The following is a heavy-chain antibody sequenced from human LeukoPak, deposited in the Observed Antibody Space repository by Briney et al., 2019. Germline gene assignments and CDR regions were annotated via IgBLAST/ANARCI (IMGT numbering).Heavy chain of an antibody. Sequence: GGSVRLSCAASGFTFSSYGMHWVRQASAKGLEWVAVIWYDGSNKYYADSVKGRVTISRDNSKNTLYLQMNSLRAEDTAVYYCAKGGGSYPFYYYYYNYVWGKGTTVTVSS. D-gene: IGHD1-26*01. CDR2: IWYDGSNK. CDR1: GFTFSSYG. V-gene: IGHV3-33*06. CDR3: AKGGGSYPFYYYYYNYV. J-gene: IGHJ6*03.